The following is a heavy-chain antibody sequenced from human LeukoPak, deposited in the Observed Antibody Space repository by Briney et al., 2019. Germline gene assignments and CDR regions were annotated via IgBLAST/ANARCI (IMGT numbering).Heavy chain of an antibody. J-gene: IGHJ4*02. CDR1: GFTFSSYW. Sequence: PGGSLRLSCAASGFTFSSYWMHRVRQAPGKGLGWVSRINSDGRSTSYADSVKGPFTISRDNAKNTLYLQMNSLRAEDTAVYYCARAPRGVVDYWGQGTLVTVSS. D-gene: IGHD3-10*01. CDR2: INSDGRST. CDR3: ARAPRGVVDY. V-gene: IGHV3-74*01.